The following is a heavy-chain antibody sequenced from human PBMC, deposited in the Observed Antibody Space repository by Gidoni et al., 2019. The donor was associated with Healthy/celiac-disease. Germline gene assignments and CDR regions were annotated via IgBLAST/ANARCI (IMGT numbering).Heavy chain of an antibody. Sequence: QVQLVESGGGVVQPGRSLRLSCAASGFTFSSYGMPWVRQAPGKGLEWVAVISYDGSNKYYADSVKGRFTISRDNSKNTLYLQMNSLRAEDTAVYYCAKCTHQGSGCVPHHIRG. J-gene: IGHJ6*01. CDR3: AKCTHQGSGCVPHHI. V-gene: IGHV3-30*18. CDR1: GFTFSSYG. CDR2: ISYDGSNK. D-gene: IGHD2-21*01.